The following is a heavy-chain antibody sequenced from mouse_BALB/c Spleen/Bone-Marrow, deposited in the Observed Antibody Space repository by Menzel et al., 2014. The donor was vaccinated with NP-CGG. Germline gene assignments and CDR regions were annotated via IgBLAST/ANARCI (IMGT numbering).Heavy chain of an antibody. CDR1: GYTFTNYW. CDR2: IYPGGGYT. CDR3: ARRGTGVDY. Sequence: LVESGAELVRPGTSAKISCKASGYTFTNYWLDWGKQRPGHGLEWIGDIYPGGGYTNYNEKFKGRATLTADTSSSTAYMQLSSLTSEDSAVYFCARRGTGVDYWGQGTTLTVSS. V-gene: IGHV1-63*02. J-gene: IGHJ2*01. D-gene: IGHD4-1*01.